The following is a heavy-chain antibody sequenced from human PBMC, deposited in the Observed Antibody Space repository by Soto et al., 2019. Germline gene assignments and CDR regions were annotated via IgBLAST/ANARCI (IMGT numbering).Heavy chain of an antibody. CDR2: LYPGDSDT. CDR3: ARSRSTYSSSWVFDY. Sequence: PGESLKISCKGSGYSFTSYWIGWVRQMPGKGLEWMGILYPGDSDTTYSPSFQGQVTISADKSINTAYLQWSSLKASDTAVFYCARSRSTYSSSWVFDYWGQGTLVTVSS. CDR1: GYSFTSYW. D-gene: IGHD6-13*01. V-gene: IGHV5-51*01. J-gene: IGHJ4*02.